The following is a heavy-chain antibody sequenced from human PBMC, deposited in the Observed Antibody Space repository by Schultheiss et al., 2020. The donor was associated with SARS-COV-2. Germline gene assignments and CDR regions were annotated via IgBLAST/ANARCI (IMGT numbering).Heavy chain of an antibody. CDR3: AKGYGSGWYGAMDV. V-gene: IGHV3-30*18. CDR1: GFTFSDHY. CDR2: ISYDGSNK. J-gene: IGHJ6*02. Sequence: GGSLRLSCAASGFTFSDHYMDWVRQAPGKGLEWVAVISYDGSNKYYKDSVKGRFTISRDNFKNTLSLQMNSLRAEDTAVYYCAKGYGSGWYGAMDVWGQGTTVTVSS. D-gene: IGHD6-19*01.